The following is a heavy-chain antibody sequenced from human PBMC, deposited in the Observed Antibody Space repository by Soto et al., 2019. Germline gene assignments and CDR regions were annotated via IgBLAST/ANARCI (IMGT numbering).Heavy chain of an antibody. CDR1: GGTFSRYA. D-gene: IGHD6-25*01. CDR2: ITPIFGTA. V-gene: IGHV1-69*12. J-gene: IGHJ6*02. CDR3: ARQGAALRDYYYGMDV. Sequence: QVQLVQSGAEVKKPGSSVKVSCKASGGTFSRYAISWVRQAPGQGLEWMGGITPIFGTANYAQKFQGRVTITADESTSTAYMELSSLRSEDTAVYYCARQGAALRDYYYGMDVWGQGTTVTVSS.